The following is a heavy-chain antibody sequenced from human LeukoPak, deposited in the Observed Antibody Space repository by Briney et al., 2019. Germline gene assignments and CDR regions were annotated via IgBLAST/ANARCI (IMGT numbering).Heavy chain of an antibody. CDR3: AKATGYLL. V-gene: IGHV3-23*01. Sequence: GGSLRLSCEASGFPFSSYAMSWVRQAPGKGLELVSTISNSDDSTYYADSVKGRFTISRDNSENTLFLRMNSLRAEDTAVYYCAKATGYLLWGQGTLVIVSS. D-gene: IGHD1-14*01. CDR1: GFPFSSYA. J-gene: IGHJ4*02. CDR2: ISNSDDST.